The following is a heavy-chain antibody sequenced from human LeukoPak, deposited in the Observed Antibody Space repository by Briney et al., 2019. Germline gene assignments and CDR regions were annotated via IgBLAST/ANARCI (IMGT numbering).Heavy chain of an antibody. CDR1: GFTFSDYY. D-gene: IGHD3-3*01. V-gene: IGHV3-11*04. Sequence: GGSLRLSCAASGFTFSDYYMSWIRQAPGKGLEWVSYISSSGSTMYYADSVKGRFTISGDNAKNSLYLQMNSLRADDTAVYYCANFWSGYSPFDYWGQGTLVTVSS. CDR2: ISSSGSTM. CDR3: ANFWSGYSPFDY. J-gene: IGHJ4*02.